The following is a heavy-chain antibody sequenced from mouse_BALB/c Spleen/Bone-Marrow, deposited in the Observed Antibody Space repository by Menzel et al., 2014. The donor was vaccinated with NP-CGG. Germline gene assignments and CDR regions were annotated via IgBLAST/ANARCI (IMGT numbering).Heavy chain of an antibody. J-gene: IGHJ4*01. CDR1: GYSITSDYA. CDR2: ISYGGST. D-gene: IGHD2-14*01. Sequence: EVMLVESGPGLVKPSQSLSLTCTVTGYSITSDYAWNWIRQFPGNKLEWMGYISYGGSTSYNPSLKSRISITRDTSKNQFFLQLNSVTSEDTATYYCARGGYDDAVDYWGQGTSVTVSS. CDR3: ARGGYDDAVDY. V-gene: IGHV3-2*02.